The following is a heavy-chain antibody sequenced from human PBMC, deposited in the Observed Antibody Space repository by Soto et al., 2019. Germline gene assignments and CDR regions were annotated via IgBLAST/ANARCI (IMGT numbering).Heavy chain of an antibody. Sequence: QLLESGPGLVKPSETLSLTYTVSGGSISSSGYFWAWIRQPPGKGLEWIGSIYYSGSTYYNPSLKSRVTISVDTSKNQLSLKLSSVTAADTAVYYCARQNYYGSALQYFQHWGQGTLVTVSS. J-gene: IGHJ1*01. D-gene: IGHD3-10*01. CDR1: GGSISSSGYF. CDR3: ARQNYYGSALQYFQH. CDR2: IYYSGST. V-gene: IGHV4-39*01.